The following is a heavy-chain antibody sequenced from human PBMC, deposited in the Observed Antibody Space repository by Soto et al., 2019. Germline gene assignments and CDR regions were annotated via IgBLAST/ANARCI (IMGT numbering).Heavy chain of an antibody. V-gene: IGHV1-46*01. D-gene: IGHD6-13*01. Sequence: QMQLVQSGAEVKRPGASVRVSCKSSGYTFTSFYIHWVRQAPGQGLEWMGIINPSGGITNFAQRFQGRVTMTRDMSTNTNYMELSSLKSDDTAVYYCASRPAFSSSWYGIPPDPSHGMDVLGQGTTVTVS. CDR2: INPSGGIT. CDR1: GYTFTSFY. CDR3: ASRPAFSSSWYGIPPDPSHGMDV. J-gene: IGHJ6*02.